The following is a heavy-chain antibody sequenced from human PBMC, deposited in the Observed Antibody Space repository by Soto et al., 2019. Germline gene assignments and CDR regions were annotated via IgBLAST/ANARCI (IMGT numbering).Heavy chain of an antibody. Sequence: SETLSLTCAVSGGSISSGGDSWSWIRQPPGKGLEWIGYIYHSGSIYYNPSLKSRVTISVDNAKNTLYLQMNSLRAEDTAVYYCVRDHENWGGDCYTNLFAPGGQETRVTVSS. D-gene: IGHD2-21*02. CDR2: IYHSGSI. V-gene: IGHV4-30-2*01. CDR1: GGSISSGGDS. J-gene: IGHJ5*02. CDR3: VRDHENWGGDCYTNLFAP.